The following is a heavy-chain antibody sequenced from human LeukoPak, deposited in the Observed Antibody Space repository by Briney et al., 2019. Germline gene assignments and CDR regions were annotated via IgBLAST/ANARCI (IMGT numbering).Heavy chain of an antibody. CDR1: GYTFTGYY. CDR3: ARDLIGQWLKAFDI. J-gene: IGHJ3*02. V-gene: IGHV1-2*02. CDR2: INPNSGGT. Sequence: ASVKASCKASGYTFTGYYMHWVRQAPGQGLEWMGWINPNSGGTNYAQKFQGRVTMTRDTSISTAYMELSRLRSDDTAVYYCARDLIGQWLKAFDIWGQGTMVTVSS. D-gene: IGHD6-19*01.